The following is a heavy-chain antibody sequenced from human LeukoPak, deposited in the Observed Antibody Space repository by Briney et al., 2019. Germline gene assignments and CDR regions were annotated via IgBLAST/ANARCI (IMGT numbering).Heavy chain of an antibody. D-gene: IGHD6-6*01. CDR3: ARDSGIAARRYAFDI. Sequence: PSETLSLTCSVSGDSITSGGYSWNWIRQPPGKGLEWIGHIYHSGSTNYNPSLKSRVTMSVDTSKNQFSLKLSSVTAADTAVYYCARDSGIAARRYAFDIWGQGTMVTVSS. CDR1: GDSITSGGYS. CDR2: IYHSGST. J-gene: IGHJ3*02. V-gene: IGHV4-30-2*01.